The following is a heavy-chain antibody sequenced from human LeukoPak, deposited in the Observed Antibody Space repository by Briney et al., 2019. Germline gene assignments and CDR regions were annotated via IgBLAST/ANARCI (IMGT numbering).Heavy chain of an antibody. D-gene: IGHD6-19*01. J-gene: IGHJ4*02. V-gene: IGHV5-51*01. Sequence: GESLKIPCKGSGYSFTNYWIGWVRQMPGKGLEWMGIMYLGDSETRYSPSFQGQVTISADKSISTVYLQWSSLKASDTAMYYCVRHEGSISGWPFDYWGQGTLVTVSS. CDR1: GYSFTNYW. CDR3: VRHEGSISGWPFDY. CDR2: MYLGDSET.